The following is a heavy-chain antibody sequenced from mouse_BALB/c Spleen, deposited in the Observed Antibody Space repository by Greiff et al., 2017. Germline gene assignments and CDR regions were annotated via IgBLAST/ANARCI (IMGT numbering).Heavy chain of an antibody. CDR1: GFNIKDYY. Sequence: VQLQQSGAELVRPGALVKLSCKASGFNIKDYYMHWVKQRPEQGLEWIGWIDPENGNTIYDPKFQGKASITADTSSNTAYLQLSSLTSEDTAVYYCARLWLRDYYAMDYWGQGTSVTVSS. J-gene: IGHJ4*01. D-gene: IGHD2-2*01. V-gene: IGHV14-1*02. CDR2: IDPENGNT. CDR3: ARLWLRDYYAMDY.